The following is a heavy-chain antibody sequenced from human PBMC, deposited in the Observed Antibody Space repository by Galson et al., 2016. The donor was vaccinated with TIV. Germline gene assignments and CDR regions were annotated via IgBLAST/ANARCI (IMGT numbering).Heavy chain of an antibody. V-gene: IGHV4-39*07. Sequence: TLSLTCTVSGGSISTNNYYWGWIRQPPGKELEWIGNIYYSGSTYYNPSLKSRVAISLDTSNNQFFLRLNSVTAADRAVYFCARHEVGAFDIWGQGTMVTVSS. CDR2: IYYSGST. CDR3: ARHEVGAFDI. CDR1: GGSISTNNYY. J-gene: IGHJ3*02.